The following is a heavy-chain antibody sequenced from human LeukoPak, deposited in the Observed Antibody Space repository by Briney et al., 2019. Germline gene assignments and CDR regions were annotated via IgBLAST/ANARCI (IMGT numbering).Heavy chain of an antibody. CDR1: GFTLSSYA. CDR3: ARPFHDAFDI. V-gene: IGHV3-30-3*01. Sequence: GGSLRLSCAASGFTLSSYAMHWVRQAPGKGLEWVAVISYDGSNKYYADSVKGRFTISRDNTKNSLYLQMNSLRAEDTAVYYCARPFHDAFDIWGRGTMVTVSS. CDR2: ISYDGSNK. J-gene: IGHJ3*02. D-gene: IGHD2/OR15-2a*01.